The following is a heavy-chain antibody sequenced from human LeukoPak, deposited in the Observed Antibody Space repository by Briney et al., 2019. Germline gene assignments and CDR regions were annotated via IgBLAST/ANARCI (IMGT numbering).Heavy chain of an antibody. Sequence: KTGGSLRLSCAASGFTFSNYNMNWVRQTPGEGLEWVSSISSSTNYRYYADSVKGRFTISRDNAKNSLYLQMNSLRAEDTGVYYCARDGLRATFDYWGQGTLVTVSS. CDR1: GFTFSNYN. D-gene: IGHD1-26*01. CDR3: ARDGLRATFDY. J-gene: IGHJ4*02. V-gene: IGHV3-21*01. CDR2: ISSSTNYR.